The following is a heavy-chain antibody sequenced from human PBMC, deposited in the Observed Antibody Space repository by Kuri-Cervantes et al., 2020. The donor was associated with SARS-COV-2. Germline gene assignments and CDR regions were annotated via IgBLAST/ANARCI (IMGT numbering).Heavy chain of an antibody. V-gene: IGHV3-23*01. CDR1: GFIFNSFA. CDR3: AKYANYDVLTGYYPHYHYLDV. J-gene: IGHJ6*03. Sequence: GESLKISCAASGFIFNSFAMSWVRQAPGKGLEWVSGISDSGGATYYADSVKGRFTISRDSSKNTLFLQMNSLRAEDTAVYYCAKYANYDVLTGYYPHYHYLDVWGKGTTVTVSS. CDR2: ISDSGGAT. D-gene: IGHD3-9*01.